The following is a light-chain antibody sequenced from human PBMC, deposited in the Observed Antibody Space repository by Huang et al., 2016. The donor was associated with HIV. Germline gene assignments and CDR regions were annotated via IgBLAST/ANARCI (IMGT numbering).Light chain of an antibody. CDR2: AAS. CDR3: QQSYSAPRT. J-gene: IGKJ1*01. CDR1: QSISSY. Sequence: DIQMTQSPSSLSASVGDRVTITCRASQSISSYLNWYQQKPGKAPKVLIYAASSLQSGVPSRFSGSGSGTDFTFTISSLQPEDFAIYYCQQSYSAPRTFGQGTKVEIK. V-gene: IGKV1-39*01.